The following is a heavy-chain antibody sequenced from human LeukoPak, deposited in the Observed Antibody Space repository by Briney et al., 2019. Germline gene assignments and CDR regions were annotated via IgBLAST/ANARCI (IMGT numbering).Heavy chain of an antibody. CDR2: SDPEDVKT. CDR1: GYSLTELA. J-gene: IGHJ4*02. V-gene: IGHV1-24*01. CDR3: ATFQAYANSGHLRPYFDY. Sequence: ASVKVSCKISGYSLTELAIHWVRLAPGTGLEWMGGSDPEDVKTSFAEKFQGRVTFTEDTSTDTAFMELSRLRSDDTAVYYCATFQAYANSGHLRPYFDYWGQGTLVTVSS. D-gene: IGHD3-22*01.